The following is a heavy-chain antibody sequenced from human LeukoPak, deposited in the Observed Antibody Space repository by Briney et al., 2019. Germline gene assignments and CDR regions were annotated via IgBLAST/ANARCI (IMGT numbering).Heavy chain of an antibody. CDR2: IIPIFGTA. J-gene: IGHJ6*03. CDR1: GGTFSSYA. Sequence: SVKVSCKASGGTFSSYAISWVRQAPGQGLEWMGGIIPIFGTANYAQKFQGRVTITADKSTSTAYMELSSLRSEDTAVYYCARGSGWYRRGYYYYYMDVWGKGTTVTVSS. V-gene: IGHV1-69*06. CDR3: ARGSGWYRRGYYYYYMDV. D-gene: IGHD6-19*01.